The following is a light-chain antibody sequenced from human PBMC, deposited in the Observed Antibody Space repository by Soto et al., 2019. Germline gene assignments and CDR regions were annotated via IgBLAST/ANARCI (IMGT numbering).Light chain of an antibody. CDR1: RSISNY. Sequence: DIQITQSPSSLSASLGDRLTITCRASRSISNYLNWYQQKPGKAPNLLLHTVSRLQSGVPSRFSGSGSGTEFTLTISSLQPDDFATYYCQHYNSYSEAFGQGTKVDIK. J-gene: IGKJ1*01. CDR2: TVS. V-gene: IGKV1-5*01. CDR3: QHYNSYSEA.